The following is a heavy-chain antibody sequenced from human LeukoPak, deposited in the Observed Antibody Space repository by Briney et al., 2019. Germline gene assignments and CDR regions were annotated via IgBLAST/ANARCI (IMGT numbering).Heavy chain of an antibody. CDR3: ARALDSGSYLVFDY. CDR1: GFTFSSYA. V-gene: IGHV3-64*01. Sequence: GGSLRLSCAASGFTFSSYAMDWVRQAPGKGLEYVSAISSNGGSTYYANSVKGRFTISRDNSKNTLYLQMGSLRAEDMAVYYCARALDSGSYLVFDYWGQGTLVTVSS. CDR2: ISSNGGST. J-gene: IGHJ4*02. D-gene: IGHD1-26*01.